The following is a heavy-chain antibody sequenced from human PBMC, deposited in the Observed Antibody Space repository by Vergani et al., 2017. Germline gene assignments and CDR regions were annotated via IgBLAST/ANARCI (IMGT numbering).Heavy chain of an antibody. CDR2: IYTSGST. D-gene: IGHD6-13*01. J-gene: IGHJ4*02. V-gene: IGHV4-59*10. CDR3: AKANVGSSSWYDQQAFDY. CDR1: GGSFSGYY. Sequence: QVQLQQWGAGLLKPSETLSLTCAVYGGSFSGYYWSWIRQPAGKGLEWIGRIYTSGSTNYNPSLKSRVTMSVDTSKNQFSLKLSSVTAADTAVYHCAKANVGSSSWYDQQAFDYWGQGTLVTVSS.